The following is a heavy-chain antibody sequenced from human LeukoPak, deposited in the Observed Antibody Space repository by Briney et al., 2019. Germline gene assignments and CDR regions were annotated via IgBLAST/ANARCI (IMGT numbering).Heavy chain of an antibody. CDR3: ARGQGTVTTH. Sequence: SETLSLPCAVSGGSFSGYYWTWIRQPPGKGLEWIGEINHSGSANYSPSLSSRVTISLDMSENQFSLKLTSVTAADTAVYYCARGQGTVTTHWGQGTLVTVSS. D-gene: IGHD4-17*01. V-gene: IGHV4-34*01. CDR2: INHSGSA. CDR1: GGSFSGYY. J-gene: IGHJ4*02.